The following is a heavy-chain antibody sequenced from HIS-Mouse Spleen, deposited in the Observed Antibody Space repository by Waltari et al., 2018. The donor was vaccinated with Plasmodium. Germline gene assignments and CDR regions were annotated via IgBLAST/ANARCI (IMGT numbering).Heavy chain of an antibody. CDR1: GYTFTNYG. J-gene: IGHJ3*02. CDR3: ARGSAGDAFDI. D-gene: IGHD6-19*01. V-gene: IGHV1-18*01. Sequence: QVQLVQSGAEVKKPGASVKVSCKASGYTFTNYGISWVRQAPGQGVEWRGWISPYNGNTHFAQKLQGRVTMTTDTSTSTAYMELRSLRADDTAVYYCARGSAGDAFDIWGQGTMVTVSS. CDR2: ISPYNGNT.